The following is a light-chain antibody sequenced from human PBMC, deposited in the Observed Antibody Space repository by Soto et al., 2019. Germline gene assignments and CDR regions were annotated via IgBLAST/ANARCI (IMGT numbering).Light chain of an antibody. J-gene: IGKJ4*01. Sequence: DIQMTQSPSSLSASVGDRVTITCRASQNIATYLNWYQQTPGKAPKLLIYTASTLQSGVPSRFSGSGSGTDFTLTISSLQPEDFATFYCQQSYNTPLTFGGGTIVDIK. V-gene: IGKV1-39*01. CDR2: TAS. CDR1: QNIATY. CDR3: QQSYNTPLT.